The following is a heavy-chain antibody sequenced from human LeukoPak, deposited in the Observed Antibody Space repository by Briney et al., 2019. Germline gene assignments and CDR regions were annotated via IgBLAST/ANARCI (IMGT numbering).Heavy chain of an antibody. CDR2: IYSGGST. CDR1: GFTVSSNY. CDR3: ARDYYDSSGAGSL. Sequence: SGGSLRLSCAASGFTVSSNYMSWVRQAPGKGLEWVSVIYSGGSTYYADSVKGRFTISRDNSKNTLHLQMNSLRAEDTAVYYCARDYYDSSGAGSLWGQGTLVTVSS. V-gene: IGHV3-66*02. D-gene: IGHD3-22*01. J-gene: IGHJ4*02.